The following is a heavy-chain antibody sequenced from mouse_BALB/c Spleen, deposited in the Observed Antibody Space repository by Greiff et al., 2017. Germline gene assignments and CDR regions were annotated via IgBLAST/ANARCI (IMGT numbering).Heavy chain of an antibody. CDR3: ARQDSSGCAMDY. Sequence: DVMLVESGGGLVKPGGSLKLSCAASGFAFRSYDLSWVRQTPEKRLEWVAYISSGGGSPYYPDTVKGRFTISRDNAKNTLYLQMSSLKSEDTAMYYCARQDSSGCAMDYWGQGTSVTVSS. CDR2: ISSGGGSP. V-gene: IGHV5-12-1*01. J-gene: IGHJ4*01. D-gene: IGHD3-2*01. CDR1: GFAFRSYD.